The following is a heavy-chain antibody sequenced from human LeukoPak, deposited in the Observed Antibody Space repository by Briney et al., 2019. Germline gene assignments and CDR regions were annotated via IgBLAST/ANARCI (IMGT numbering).Heavy chain of an antibody. J-gene: IGHJ3*02. CDR2: ISRSGGSI. Sequence: TGGSLRLSCAASEFTFSSHSMNWVRQAPGKGLEWVSSISRSGGSIYYADSLKGRFTISRDNAKNSLYLQMNSLRAEDTAVYFCARSLKVSAVLDVFDIWGQGTMVTVSS. CDR3: ARSLKVSAVLDVFDI. CDR1: EFTFSSHS. V-gene: IGHV3-21*01. D-gene: IGHD2-2*01.